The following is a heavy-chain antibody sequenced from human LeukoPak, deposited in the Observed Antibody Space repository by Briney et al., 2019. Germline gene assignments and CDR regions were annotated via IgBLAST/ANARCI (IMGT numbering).Heavy chain of an antibody. CDR2: VSTDGSTT. J-gene: IGHJ4*02. V-gene: IGHV3-74*01. Sequence: PGGSLRLSCAASGFTFSRYWMHWVRHAPGKGLVGVSRVSTDGSTTSYADFVKGRFTISRDNAKNTLYLEMDSLRAEGTALYYCASGEYYGDPYWGQGTLVTVSS. CDR1: GFTFSRYW. CDR3: ASGEYYGDPY. D-gene: IGHD4-17*01.